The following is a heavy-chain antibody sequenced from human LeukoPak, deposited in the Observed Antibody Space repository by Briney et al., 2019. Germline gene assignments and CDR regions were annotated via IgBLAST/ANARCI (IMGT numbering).Heavy chain of an antibody. CDR3: ARDNIRPGIGAAFFDY. J-gene: IGHJ4*02. CDR2: ISGSSDTI. Sequence: GGSLRLSCAASGFTFSSYSMNWVRQAPGKGLEWVSYISGSSDTIYYTDSVKGRFTISRDNAKNSLFLQMNSLRDEDTAVYYCARDNIRPGIGAAFFDYWGQGTLVTVSS. V-gene: IGHV3-48*02. CDR1: GFTFSSYS. D-gene: IGHD6-13*01.